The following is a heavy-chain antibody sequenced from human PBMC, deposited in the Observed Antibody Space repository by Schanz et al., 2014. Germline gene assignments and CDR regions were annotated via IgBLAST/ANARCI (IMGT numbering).Heavy chain of an antibody. V-gene: IGHV3-23*01. D-gene: IGHD2-8*02. CDR2: ISDSGDTA. J-gene: IGHJ4*02. CDR3: AKSLESCPGGRCSRGYFDY. CDR1: GFTFSSYA. Sequence: EVQLLESGGGLVQPGGSLRLSCAASGFTFSSYAMSWVRQAPAKGLEWVSLISDSGDTAYYADSVKGRFTISRDNFKGALYLQMSSLRAEDTAVYYCAKSLESCPGGRCSRGYFDYWGQGTLXTVSS.